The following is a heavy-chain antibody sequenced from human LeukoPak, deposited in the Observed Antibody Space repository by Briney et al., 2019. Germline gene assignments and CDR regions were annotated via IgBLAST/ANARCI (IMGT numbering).Heavy chain of an antibody. D-gene: IGHD6-19*01. V-gene: IGHV1-18*01. Sequence: ASVKVSCKASGYTFTNYGISWVRQAPGQGLEWMGQINPYNGKTNYGQKLQGRVTMTTDTSTSTAYMELRSLRSDDTAVYYCARDGVSSGWEYFDYWGQGTLVTVSS. CDR3: ARDGVSSGWEYFDY. J-gene: IGHJ4*02. CDR1: GYTFTNYG. CDR2: INPYNGKT.